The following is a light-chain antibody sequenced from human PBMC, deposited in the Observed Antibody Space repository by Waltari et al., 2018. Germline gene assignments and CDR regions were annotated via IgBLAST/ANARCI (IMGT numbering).Light chain of an antibody. J-gene: IGKJ4*01. Sequence: DIQMTQSPSTLSASAGDRVTITRRASETVSSWLAWYQQKPGKAPKLLIYKAYTLETGVPSRFRGSESGTEFTLTISSLLPDDFASYYCQQYKRLPLTFGGGTKVEI. CDR2: KAY. CDR3: QQYKRLPLT. V-gene: IGKV1-5*03. CDR1: ETVSSW.